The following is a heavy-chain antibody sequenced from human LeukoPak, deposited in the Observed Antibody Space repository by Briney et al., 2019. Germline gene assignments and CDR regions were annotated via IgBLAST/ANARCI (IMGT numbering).Heavy chain of an antibody. D-gene: IGHD3-22*01. CDR1: GFTFSAYA. CDR2: MSGNGGTT. Sequence: GGSLRLSCAASGFTFSAYAMSWVRQAPGKGLEWVSGMSGNGGTTYYADSVKGRFTISGDNSKNTLYLQMNSLRAEDTAVYYCARRDYYDSSGYSPLFDYWGQGTLVTVSS. J-gene: IGHJ4*02. CDR3: ARRDYYDSSGYSPLFDY. V-gene: IGHV3-23*01.